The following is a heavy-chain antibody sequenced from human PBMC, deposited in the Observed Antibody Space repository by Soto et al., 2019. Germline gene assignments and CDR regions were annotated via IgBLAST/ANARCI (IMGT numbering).Heavy chain of an antibody. V-gene: IGHV1-18*01. J-gene: IGHJ4*02. CDR2: ISGYDGHT. Sequence: QVQLVQSGAEVRKPGASVKVSCKTSGYTFTTYGISWVRQAPGQGLEWMGWISGYDGHTNYGQKLQGRVTMTTDTSTSTAYMELRSLSSDDTAVYYCARVGSASSPMDYWGPGTLVPGSS. D-gene: IGHD6-6*01. CDR3: ARVGSASSPMDY. CDR1: GYTFTTYG.